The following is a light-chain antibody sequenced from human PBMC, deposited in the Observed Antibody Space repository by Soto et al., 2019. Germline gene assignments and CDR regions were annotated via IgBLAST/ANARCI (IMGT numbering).Light chain of an antibody. CDR2: DAS. CDR1: QSVSGW. CDR3: QHMRT. V-gene: IGKV1-5*01. J-gene: IGKJ1*01. Sequence: DIVLTQSPVTLSLSPVERATLSCRASQSVSGWLAWYQQKPGKAPKFLIYDASTLESGVPSRFSGSGFGTEFSLTISSLQPDDFGSYYCQHMRTFGQGTKVDIK.